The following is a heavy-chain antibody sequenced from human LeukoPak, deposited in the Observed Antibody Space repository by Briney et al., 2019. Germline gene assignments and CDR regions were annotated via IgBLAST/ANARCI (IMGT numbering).Heavy chain of an antibody. V-gene: IGHV4-59*01. CDR2: FYYSGST. CDR3: ARDQREYYYGSGSYFNY. CDR1: GGSLTGYF. Sequence: ASETLSLTCAVCGGSLTGYFWTWIPQAPGKGLEWIGHFYYSGSTYHNPSLESRGSISIDTSKSQFSLELNSVTAADTAVYYCARDQREYYYGSGSYFNYWGQGTLVTVSS. J-gene: IGHJ4*02. D-gene: IGHD3-10*01.